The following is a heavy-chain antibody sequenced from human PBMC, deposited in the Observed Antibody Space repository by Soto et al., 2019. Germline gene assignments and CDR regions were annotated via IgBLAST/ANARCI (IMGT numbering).Heavy chain of an antibody. CDR3: ARINRAGLDKCATRERSSGCHPGRYYGMDV. CDR1: GFSLSNARMG. D-gene: IGHD6-19*01. V-gene: IGHV2-26*01. Sequence: QVTLKESGPVLVKPTETLTLTCTVSGFSLSNARMGVSWIRQPPGKALEWLAHIFSNDEKSYSTSLKSRLTISKDNSKSQVVLTMTNMDPVDTATYYCARINRAGLDKCATRERSSGCHPGRYYGMDVWGQGTTVTVSS. CDR2: IFSNDEK. J-gene: IGHJ6*02.